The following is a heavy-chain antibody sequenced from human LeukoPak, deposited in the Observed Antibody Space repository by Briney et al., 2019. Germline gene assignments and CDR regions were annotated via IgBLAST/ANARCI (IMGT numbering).Heavy chain of an antibody. Sequence: SETLSLTCTVSGGSISSSSYYWGWIRQPPGKGLEWIGSIYYSGSTYYNPSLKSRVTISVDTSKNQFSLKLSSVTAADTAVYYCARHANWLLWFGESSPTAIDYWGQGTLVTVSS. CDR1: GGSISSSSYY. V-gene: IGHV4-39*07. D-gene: IGHD3-10*01. CDR2: IYYSGST. CDR3: ARHANWLLWFGESSPTAIDY. J-gene: IGHJ4*02.